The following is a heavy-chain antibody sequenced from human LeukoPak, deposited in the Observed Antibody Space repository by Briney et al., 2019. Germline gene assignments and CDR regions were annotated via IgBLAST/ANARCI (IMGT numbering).Heavy chain of an antibody. CDR1: GFTFSSYA. J-gene: IGHJ4*02. CDR2: ISGGGSST. Sequence: HSGGSLRLSCAASGFTFSSYAMSWVRQAPGKGLEWVSAISGGGSSTYYADSVKGRFTISRDNPKNTLYLQMNSLRAEDTAVYYCAKERYCSGGSCYSEYWGQGTLVTDSS. CDR3: AKERYCSGGSCYSEY. V-gene: IGHV3-23*01. D-gene: IGHD2-15*01.